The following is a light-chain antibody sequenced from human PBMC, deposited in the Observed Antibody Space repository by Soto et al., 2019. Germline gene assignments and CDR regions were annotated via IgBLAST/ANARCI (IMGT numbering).Light chain of an antibody. CDR3: QSYHSGNVV. J-gene: IGLJ7*01. V-gene: IGLV6-57*04. Sequence: NFMLTQPHSVSESPGKTVTISCTRSSGSIASNYVQWYQQRPGSAPTPVIYEDNERPSGVPDRFSASIDSSSNSASLAISGLKTDDEADYYCQSYHSGNVVFGGGTQLTLL. CDR1: SGSIASNY. CDR2: EDN.